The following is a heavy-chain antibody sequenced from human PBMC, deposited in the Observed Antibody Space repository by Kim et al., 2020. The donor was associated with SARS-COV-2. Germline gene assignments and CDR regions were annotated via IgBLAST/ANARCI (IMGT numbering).Heavy chain of an antibody. V-gene: IGHV3-7*01. Sequence: GGSLRLSCAASGFTFSSYWMSWVRQAPGKGLEWVANIKQDGSEKYYVDSVKGRFTISRDNAKNSLYLQMNSLRAEDTAVYYCARGEYSSSWFVLLGSIGTEEPFDYWGQGTLVTVSS. CDR1: GFTFSSYW. CDR2: IKQDGSEK. D-gene: IGHD6-13*01. J-gene: IGHJ4*02. CDR3: ARGEYSSSWFVLLGSIGTEEPFDY.